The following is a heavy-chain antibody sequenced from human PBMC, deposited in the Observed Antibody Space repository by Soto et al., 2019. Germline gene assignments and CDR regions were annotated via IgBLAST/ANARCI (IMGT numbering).Heavy chain of an antibody. Sequence: QVQLQESGPGLVKPSQTLSLTCTVSGGSISSGGYYWSWIRQHPGKGLEWIGYIYYSGSTYYNPSLKSRVTISVDTSKNQFSLKLSSVTAADTAVYYCAARWFGELPQYYFDYWGQGTLVTVSS. CDR1: GGSISSGGYY. J-gene: IGHJ4*02. CDR3: AARWFGELPQYYFDY. V-gene: IGHV4-31*03. D-gene: IGHD3-10*01. CDR2: IYYSGST.